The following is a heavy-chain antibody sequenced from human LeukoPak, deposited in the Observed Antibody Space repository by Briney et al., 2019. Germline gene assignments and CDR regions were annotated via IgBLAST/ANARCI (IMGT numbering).Heavy chain of an antibody. CDR2: ITDTGATT. D-gene: IGHD2/OR15-2a*01. V-gene: IGHV3-23*01. Sequence: GGSLRLSCAASGFTFSSYTMSWVRQAPGKGLEWVSAITDTGATTYYADSVKGRVTISRDNPKNTLYLQMNSLRAEDTAVYFCTKGNIGYYYDYWGQGTLVTVSS. CDR1: GFTFSSYT. CDR3: TKGNIGYYYDY. J-gene: IGHJ4*02.